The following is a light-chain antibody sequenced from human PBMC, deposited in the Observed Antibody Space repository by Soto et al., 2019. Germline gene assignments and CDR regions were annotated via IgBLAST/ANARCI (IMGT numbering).Light chain of an antibody. CDR2: GAS. V-gene: IGKV3-20*01. CDR1: QSVSSSY. J-gene: IGKJ1*01. CDR3: QQYGSSPRT. Sequence: EIVLSQSPGTLSLSPGERATLSCRASQSVSSSYLAWYQQKRGQAPSLLMYGASRRATGIPERFSGSGSGTDFTLTISILEPEDFAVYYCQQYGSSPRTLGQGTKVDSK.